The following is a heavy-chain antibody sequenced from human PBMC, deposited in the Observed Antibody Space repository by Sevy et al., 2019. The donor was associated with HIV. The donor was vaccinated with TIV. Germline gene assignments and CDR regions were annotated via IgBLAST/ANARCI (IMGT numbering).Heavy chain of an antibody. V-gene: IGHV3-21*01. CDR3: VRDQKVQYSAYDGAGYYGMDV. CDR2: ISSSSNYI. J-gene: IGHJ6*02. D-gene: IGHD5-12*01. CDR1: GFSFNTFS. Sequence: GGSLRLSCAASGFSFNTFSMNWVRQRPEKGLEWVSSISSSSNYIFYADSVKGRFTISRDNAKDSLYLQMNSLRAEDTAGYYCVRDQKVQYSAYDGAGYYGMDVWGPGTTVTVSS.